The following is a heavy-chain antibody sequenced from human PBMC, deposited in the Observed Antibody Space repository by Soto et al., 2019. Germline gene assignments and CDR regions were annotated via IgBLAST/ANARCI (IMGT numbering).Heavy chain of an antibody. V-gene: IGHV3-21*01. CDR2: ITTTSTYK. J-gene: IGHJ6*02. D-gene: IGHD2-2*01. CDR1: AFTFNNFP. CDR3: AREKCSSTSCNHGMDV. Sequence: AGSLKLSCVASAFTFNNFPMHWVRQAPGKGLQWLASITTTSTYKYYADSVKGRFSISRDNAKNSLYLELTNLRSEDTAVYYCAREKCSSTSCNHGMDVWGLGTTVTVSS.